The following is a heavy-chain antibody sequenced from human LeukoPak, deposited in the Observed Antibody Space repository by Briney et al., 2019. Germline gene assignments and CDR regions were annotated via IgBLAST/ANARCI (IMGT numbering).Heavy chain of an antibody. D-gene: IGHD1-26*01. CDR2: ISYDGSNK. Sequence: PGRSLRLSCAASGSTFSNYAVHWVRQAPGKGLEWVAVISYDGSNKYYADSVKGRFTISRDNSKNTLYLQMNSLRAEDTAVYYCARSWEQGAFDIWGQGTMVTVSS. CDR1: GSTFSNYA. V-gene: IGHV3-30-3*01. CDR3: ARSWEQGAFDI. J-gene: IGHJ3*02.